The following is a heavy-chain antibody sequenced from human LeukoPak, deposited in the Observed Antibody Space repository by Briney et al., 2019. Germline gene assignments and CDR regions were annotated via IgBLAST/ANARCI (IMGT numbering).Heavy chain of an antibody. J-gene: IGHJ4*02. V-gene: IGHV1-18*01. CDR3: ARGQLVFFVS. CDR2: ISAYNGYT. D-gene: IGHD6-6*01. CDR1: GYTFINYG. Sequence: ASVKVSCKASGYTFINYGITCVRQAPGQGLKWMGWISAYNGYTNYAQKFQGRVTMTTDTSTSTVYMALRCLRSDHTAVYCFARGQLVFFVSWGQGTLVTVSA.